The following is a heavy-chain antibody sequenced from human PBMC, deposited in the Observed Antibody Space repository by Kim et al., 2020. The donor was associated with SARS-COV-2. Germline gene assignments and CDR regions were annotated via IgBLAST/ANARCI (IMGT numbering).Heavy chain of an antibody. V-gene: IGHV3-9*01. J-gene: IGHJ3*02. CDR2: ISWNSGSI. Sequence: GGSLRLSCAASGFTFGDYAMHWVRQAPGKGLEWVSGISWNSGSIGYADSVKGRFTISRDNAKNSLYLQMNSLRAEDTALYYCAKVLFQDWNYGAFDIWGQGTMVTVSS. D-gene: IGHD1-7*01. CDR1: GFTFGDYA. CDR3: AKVLFQDWNYGAFDI.